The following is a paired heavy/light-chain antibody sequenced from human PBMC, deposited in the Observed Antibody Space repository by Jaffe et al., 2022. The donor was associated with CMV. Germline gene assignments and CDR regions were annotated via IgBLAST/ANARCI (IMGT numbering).Light chain of an antibody. CDR3: AAWDDSLRGYV. CDR1: SSNIGRNY. CDR2: KNN. Sequence: QSVLTQPPSASGTPGQRVTISCSGSSSNIGRNYVYWYQQIPGSAPKLLVYKNNQRPSGVPDRFSGSKSGTSASLAISGLRSEDEADYYCAAWDDSLRGYVFGTGTKVTVL. J-gene: IGLJ1*01. V-gene: IGLV1-47*01.
Heavy chain of an antibody. Sequence: EMQLVESGGGLGQPGGSLRLSCSASGFTSSSYEMNWVRQAPGKGLEWVSYISHNGKTIYYADSVKGRFTISRDNAQNSLYLQMNSLRAEDTAVYYCTREDGAVAHDAFDIWGQGTMVTVSS. J-gene: IGHJ3*02. D-gene: IGHD6-19*01. CDR3: TREDGAVAHDAFDI. CDR1: GFTSSSYE. V-gene: IGHV3-48*03. CDR2: ISHNGKTI.